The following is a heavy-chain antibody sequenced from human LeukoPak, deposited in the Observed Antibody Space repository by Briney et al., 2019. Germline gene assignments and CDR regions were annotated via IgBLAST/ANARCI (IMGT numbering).Heavy chain of an antibody. CDR3: ARGQYSYALDY. CDR2: INHSGST. Sequence: SETLSLTCAVYGGSFSGYYRSWIRQPPGKGLEWIGEINHSGSTNYNPSLKSRVTISVDTSKSQFSLKLSSVTAADTAVYYCARGQYSYALDYWGQGTLATVSS. J-gene: IGHJ4*02. CDR1: GGSFSGYY. V-gene: IGHV4-34*01. D-gene: IGHD5-18*01.